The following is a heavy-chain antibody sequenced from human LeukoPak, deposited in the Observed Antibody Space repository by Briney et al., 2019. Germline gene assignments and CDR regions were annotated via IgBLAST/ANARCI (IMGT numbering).Heavy chain of an antibody. CDR3: ARDLDSYYDYVWGSYRTPYYYYYMDV. V-gene: IGHV1-2*06. J-gene: IGHJ6*03. D-gene: IGHD3-16*02. CDR2: INPNSGGT. CDR1: GYTFTGYY. Sequence: GASVKFSCKASGYTFTGYYMHWVRQAPGQGLEWMGRINPNSGGTNYAQKFQGRVTMTRDTSISTAYMELSRLRSDDTAEYYCARDLDSYYDYVWGSYRTPYYYYYMDVWGKGTTVTVSS.